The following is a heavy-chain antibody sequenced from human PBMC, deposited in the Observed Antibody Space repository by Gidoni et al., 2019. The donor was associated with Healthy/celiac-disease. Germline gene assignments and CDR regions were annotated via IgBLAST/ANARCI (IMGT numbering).Heavy chain of an antibody. CDR3: AKVGYGDSSRVSGWYFDL. CDR2: ISGRGGST. D-gene: IGHD4-17*01. J-gene: IGHJ2*01. V-gene: IGHV3-23*04. Sequence: EVQLVESGGGLVQPGGSLRLSCAASGFTCSSYAMSWVRQAPGKGLEWVSAISGRGGSTYYADSVKGRFTISRDNSTPTLYLQLNSLRAEATAVYYCAKVGYGDSSRVSGWYFDLWGRGTLVTVSS. CDR1: GFTCSSYA.